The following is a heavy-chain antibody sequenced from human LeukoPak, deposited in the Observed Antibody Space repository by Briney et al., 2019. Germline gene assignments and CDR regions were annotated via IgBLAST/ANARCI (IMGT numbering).Heavy chain of an antibody. Sequence: SDTLSLTCTVSGASISSSYWSWIRQPPGERLEWIGFIYYNGNTNSNPSLKSRVTISADTSKNQFSLKLTSVTAADTAVYYCVRGNYDNRGYSNAFDIWGQGTMVTVSS. CDR1: GASISSSY. V-gene: IGHV4-59*07. CDR2: IYYNGNT. D-gene: IGHD3-22*01. CDR3: VRGNYDNRGYSNAFDI. J-gene: IGHJ3*02.